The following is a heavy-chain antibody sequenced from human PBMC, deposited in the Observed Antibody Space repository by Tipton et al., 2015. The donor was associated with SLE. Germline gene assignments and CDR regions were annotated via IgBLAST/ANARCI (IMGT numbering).Heavy chain of an antibody. V-gene: IGHV4-61*08. CDR3: ARGGVATIRADY. J-gene: IGHJ4*02. CDR2: IYYTGSA. Sequence: TLSLTCAVSGASIGSGGYSWSWIRQPPGKGLEWIGYIYYTGSANYNPSLKSRVTMSVDTSKNQFSLKLSSVTAADTAVYYCARGGVATIRADYWGQGTLVTVSS. CDR1: GASIGSGGYS. D-gene: IGHD5-12*01.